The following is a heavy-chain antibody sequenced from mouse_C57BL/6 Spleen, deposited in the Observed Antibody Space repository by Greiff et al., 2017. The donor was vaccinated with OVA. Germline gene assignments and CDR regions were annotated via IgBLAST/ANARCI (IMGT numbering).Heavy chain of an antibody. CDR2: IDPETGGT. CDR3: TRSAVATDYYAMDY. J-gene: IGHJ4*01. CDR1: GYTFTDYE. Sequence: QVQLKESGAELVRPGASVTLSCKASGYTFTDYEMHWVKQTPVHGLEWIGAIDPETGGTAYNQKFKGKAILTADKSSSTAYMELRSLTSEDSAVYYCTRSAVATDYYAMDYWGQGTSVTVSS. D-gene: IGHD1-1*02. V-gene: IGHV1-15*01.